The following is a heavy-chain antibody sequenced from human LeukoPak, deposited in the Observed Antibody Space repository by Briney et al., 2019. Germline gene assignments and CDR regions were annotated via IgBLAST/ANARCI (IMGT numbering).Heavy chain of an antibody. V-gene: IGHV1-69*05. CDR1: GGTFSSYA. J-gene: IGHJ5*02. CDR3: ARDRYSSSWTSPFDP. D-gene: IGHD6-13*01. CDR2: IIPIFGTA. Sequence: ASVKVSCKASGGTFSSYAISWVRQAPGQGLEWMGRIIPIFGTANYAQKFQGRVTITTDESTSTAYMELSSLRSEDTAVYYCARDRYSSSWTSPFDPWGQGTLSPSPQ.